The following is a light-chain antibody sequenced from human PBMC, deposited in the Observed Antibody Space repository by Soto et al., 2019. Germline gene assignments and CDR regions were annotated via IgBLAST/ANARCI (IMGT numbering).Light chain of an antibody. CDR2: EVN. CDR1: SSDIGGYNY. CDR3: CSYGGSNNMI. Sequence: QSVLTQPPSASGSPGQSVSISCTGTSSDIGGYNYVSWYQQHPDKAPKLIIYEVNKRPSGVPDRVSGSKSGNTASLTVSGLQAEDEADYYCCSYGGSNNMIFGGGTKLTVL. V-gene: IGLV2-8*01. J-gene: IGLJ2*01.